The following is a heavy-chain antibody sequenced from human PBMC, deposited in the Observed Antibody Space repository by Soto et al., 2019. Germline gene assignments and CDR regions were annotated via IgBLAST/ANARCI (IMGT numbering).Heavy chain of an antibody. CDR1: GGSISSYY. CDR2: IYYSGST. J-gene: IGHJ3*02. CDR3: ARLGYCSGGSCYSRPLDAFDI. Sequence: PSETLCLTCTVSGGSISSYYWSWIRQPPGKGLEWIGYIYYSGSTNYNPSLKSRVTISVDTSKNQFSLKLSSVTAADTAVYYCARLGYCSGGSCYSRPLDAFDIWGQGTMVT. D-gene: IGHD2-15*01. V-gene: IGHV4-59*08.